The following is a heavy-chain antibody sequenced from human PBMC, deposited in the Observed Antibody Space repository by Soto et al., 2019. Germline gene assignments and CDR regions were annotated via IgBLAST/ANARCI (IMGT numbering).Heavy chain of an antibody. V-gene: IGHV4-59*01. CDR1: GGSISSYY. J-gene: IGHJ5*02. CDR3: ARIRVAAAGAGNWFDP. Sequence: SETLSLTCTVSGGSISSYYWSWIRQPPGKGLEWIGYIYYSGSTNYNPSLKSRVTISVDTSKNQFSLKLSSVTAADTAVYYCARIRVAAAGAGNWFDPWGQGTLVTVSS. CDR2: IYYSGST. D-gene: IGHD6-13*01.